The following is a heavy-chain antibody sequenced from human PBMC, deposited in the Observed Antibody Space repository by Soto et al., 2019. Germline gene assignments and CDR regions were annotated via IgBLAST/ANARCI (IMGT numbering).Heavy chain of an antibody. V-gene: IGHV1-46*01. CDR2: INPSGGST. CDR1: GYTFTSYY. CDR3: ALVPNGARSSGSYSNDAFDI. D-gene: IGHD1-26*01. J-gene: IGHJ3*02. Sequence: ASVKVSCKASGYTFTSYYMHWVRQAPGQGLEWMGIINPSGGSTSYAQKYQGRVTMTRDTSTSTVYLELSSLRSEDTAVYFCALVPNGARSSGSYSNDAFDIWGQGTMVTVSS.